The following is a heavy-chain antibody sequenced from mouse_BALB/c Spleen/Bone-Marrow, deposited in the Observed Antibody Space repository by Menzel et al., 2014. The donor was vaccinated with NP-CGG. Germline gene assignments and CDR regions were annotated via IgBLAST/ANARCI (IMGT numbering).Heavy chain of an antibody. J-gene: IGHJ4*01. Sequence: EVKVIESGGGLVQPGGSLKLSCAASGFDFSRYWMSWVRQAPGKGLEWIGEINPDSSTINYTPSLKGKFIISRDNAKNTLYLQMSKVRSEDTALYYCARRGNFSPYYAMDYWGQGTSVTVSS. CDR1: GFDFSRYW. D-gene: IGHD2-1*01. CDR2: INPDSSTI. V-gene: IGHV4-1*02. CDR3: ARRGNFSPYYAMDY.